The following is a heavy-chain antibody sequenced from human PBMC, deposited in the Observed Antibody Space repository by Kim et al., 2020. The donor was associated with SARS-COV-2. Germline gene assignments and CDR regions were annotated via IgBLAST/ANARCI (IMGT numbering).Heavy chain of an antibody. CDR3: ARTHAEYGVFHGFDI. J-gene: IGHJ3*02. Sequence: PNLTHRVTRSVDTSRNHFSLKLSSVTAADTAVYYCARTHAEYGVFHGFDIWGQGTMVTVSS. D-gene: IGHD4-17*01. V-gene: IGHV4-59*01.